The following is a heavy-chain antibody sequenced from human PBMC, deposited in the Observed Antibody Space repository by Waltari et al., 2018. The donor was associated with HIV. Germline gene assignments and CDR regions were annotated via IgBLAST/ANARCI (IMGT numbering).Heavy chain of an antibody. J-gene: IGHJ6*02. CDR3: TASGV. V-gene: IGHV3-15*01. Sequence: EVQLVESGGGLVKPGGSLGPSCAASGCIVTDAWMTWVRQAPGKGVEWVGRIKRNSDGGTIDYAAPVKGRFTILRDDSKNTLHLQMNNLKTEDTAVYYCTASGVWGQGTTVTVSS. CDR2: IKRNSDGGTI. D-gene: IGHD3-10*01. CDR1: GCIVTDAW.